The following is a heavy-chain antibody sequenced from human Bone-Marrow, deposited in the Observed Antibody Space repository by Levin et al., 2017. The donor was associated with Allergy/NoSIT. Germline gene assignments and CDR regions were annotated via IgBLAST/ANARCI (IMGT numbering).Heavy chain of an antibody. D-gene: IGHD6-13*01. CDR3: ARDNYSSSWNQGRPTEYYYYMDV. J-gene: IGHJ6*03. CDR2: TFTSGSA. Sequence: SETLSLTCTVSGGTITSDTYCWSWIRQPAGKGLEWIGRTFTSGSADYNPSLKSRVTISVDTSKNQFSLKLTSVTAADTAVYYCARDNYSSSWNQGRPTEYYYYMDVWGKGTTVTVSS. CDR1: GGTITSDTYC. V-gene: IGHV4-61*02.